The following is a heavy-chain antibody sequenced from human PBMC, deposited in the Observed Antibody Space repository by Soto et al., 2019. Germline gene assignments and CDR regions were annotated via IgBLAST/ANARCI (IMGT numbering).Heavy chain of an antibody. CDR2: IFYSGSA. CDR1: GGSLSSDEHY. CDR3: ARSPYSYGFNL. V-gene: IGHV4-30-4*01. D-gene: IGHD5-18*01. Sequence: LXLTCTVCGGSLSSDEHYWNWIRQAPGKDLEWIGYIFYSGSAFYNPSLQMRVTISVDTSNNQFSLQMKSVTAADTAVYYCARSPYSYGFNLWGQGTLVTAAS. J-gene: IGHJ4*02.